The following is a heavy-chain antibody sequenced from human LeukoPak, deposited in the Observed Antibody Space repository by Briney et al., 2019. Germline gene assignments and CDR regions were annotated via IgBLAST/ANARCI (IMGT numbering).Heavy chain of an antibody. CDR1: GFTFNNYA. CDR3: ARDYDDYVGYFFFDY. Sequence: GGSLRLSCAASGFTFNNYAMNWVRQAPGEGLEWVSSISGGGETTYYADSAKGRFTISRDNSQNTLYLQMNSLRAEDTAVYYCARDYDDYVGYFFFDYWGQGTLVTVSS. CDR2: ISGGGETT. J-gene: IGHJ4*02. D-gene: IGHD4-17*01. V-gene: IGHV3-23*01.